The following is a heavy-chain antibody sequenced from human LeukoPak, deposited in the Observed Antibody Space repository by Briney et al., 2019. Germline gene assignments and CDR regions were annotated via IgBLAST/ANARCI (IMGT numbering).Heavy chain of an antibody. V-gene: IGHV4-4*02. CDR3: ARMVFLKGEPDY. CDR2: IYHSGST. J-gene: IGHJ4*02. Sequence: SETLSLTCAVSGGSISSSKWWSWVRQPPGKGLEWIGEIYHSGSTNYNSSLKSRVTISVDKSKNQFSLKMSSVTAADTAVYYCARMVFLKGEPDYWGQGILVTVSS. D-gene: IGHD1-14*01. CDR1: GGSISSSKW.